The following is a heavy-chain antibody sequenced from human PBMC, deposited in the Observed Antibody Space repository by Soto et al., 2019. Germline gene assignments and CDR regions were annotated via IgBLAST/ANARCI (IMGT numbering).Heavy chain of an antibody. CDR2: IDWDDDK. D-gene: IGHD2-2*01. CDR3: VRTYCVTTTCYPYFDY. V-gene: IGHV2-70*04. Sequence: SGPTLVNPTETLTLTCSFSGFSLSTSGIRVSWIRQPPGKALEWLARIDWDDDKFYSTSLKTRLTISKDTSQNQVARTVTNMDHLDTVTYYCVRTYCVTTTCYPYFDYWGQGTLVTVSS. CDR1: GFSLSTSGIR. J-gene: IGHJ4*02.